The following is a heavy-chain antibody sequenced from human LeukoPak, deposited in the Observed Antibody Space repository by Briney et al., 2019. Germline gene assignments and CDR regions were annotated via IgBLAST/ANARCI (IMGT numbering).Heavy chain of an antibody. J-gene: IGHJ5*01. Sequence: GGSLRLSCAASGFTFSSYAMSWVRQAPGKGLEWVSAISGSGDTTYYADSVKGRFTISRDNSKNTLYLQMDSLRAEDTALYYRAKAESGTYDSWGQGTLVTVSS. V-gene: IGHV3-23*01. CDR2: ISGSGDTT. D-gene: IGHD1-26*01. CDR1: GFTFSSYA. CDR3: AKAESGTYDS.